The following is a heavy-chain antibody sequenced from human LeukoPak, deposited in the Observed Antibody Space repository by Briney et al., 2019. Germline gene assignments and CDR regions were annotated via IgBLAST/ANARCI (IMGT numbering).Heavy chain of an antibody. CDR1: GFTFSSFA. V-gene: IGHV3-23*01. CDR2: ISGSGTGT. Sequence: PGGSLRLSCAASGFTFSSFAMYWVRQAPGKGLEWVSGISGSGTGTYYADSVRGRFTISRDNSKNTLYLQMNFPRAEDTAIYYCANGIGEYRAYYFGMDVWGQGTTVTVSS. CDR3: ANGIGEYRAYYFGMDV. J-gene: IGHJ6*02. D-gene: IGHD3-16*01.